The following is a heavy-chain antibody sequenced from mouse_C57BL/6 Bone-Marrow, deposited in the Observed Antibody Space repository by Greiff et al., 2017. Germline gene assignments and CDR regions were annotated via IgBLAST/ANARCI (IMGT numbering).Heavy chain of an antibody. J-gene: IGHJ2*01. CDR2: IHPNGGST. Sequence: VQLQQPGAELVKPGASVKLSCKASGYTFTSYWMHWVKQRPGQGLEWIGMIHPNGGSTNYTEKFKGKATLTVDKSSSTAYMQLSSLTSEDSAVYECAVTHGYWGQGTTLTVSS. V-gene: IGHV1-64*01. CDR1: GYTFTSYW. CDR3: AVTHGY.